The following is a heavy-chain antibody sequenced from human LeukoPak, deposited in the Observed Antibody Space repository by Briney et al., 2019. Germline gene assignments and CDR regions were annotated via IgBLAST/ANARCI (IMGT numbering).Heavy chain of an antibody. Sequence: GASVKVSCKASGYTFTSYDINWVRQATGQGLEWMGWMNPNSGNTGYAQKFQGRVTITGNTSISTAYMELSSLRSEDTAVYYCARGPREYFDWLEYTYWGQGTLVTVSS. CDR2: MNPNSGNT. CDR1: GYTFTSYD. V-gene: IGHV1-8*03. CDR3: ARGPREYFDWLEYTY. D-gene: IGHD3-9*01. J-gene: IGHJ4*02.